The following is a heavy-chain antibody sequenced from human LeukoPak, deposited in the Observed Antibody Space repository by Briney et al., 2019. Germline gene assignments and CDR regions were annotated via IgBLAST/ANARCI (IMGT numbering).Heavy chain of an antibody. J-gene: IGHJ3*02. V-gene: IGHV4-34*01. CDR1: GGSFSGYY. CDR2: INHSGST. CDR3: ARTVDGPGYCSGGSCYSDAFDI. D-gene: IGHD2-15*01. Sequence: SETLSLTCAVYGGSFSGYYWSWTRQPPGKGLEWIGEINHSGSTNYNPSLKSRVTISVDTSKNQFSLKLSSVTAADTAVYYCARTVDGPGYCSGGSCYSDAFDIWGQETMVTVSS.